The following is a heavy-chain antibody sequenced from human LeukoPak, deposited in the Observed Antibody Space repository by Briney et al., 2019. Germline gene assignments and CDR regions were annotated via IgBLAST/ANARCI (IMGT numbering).Heavy chain of an antibody. V-gene: IGHV4-4*09. CDR1: GGSISTYY. D-gene: IGHD3-9*01. Sequence: PSETLSLTCSASGGSISTYYWSWVRQFPGKGLEWIGYIYSSRSIMYNPSPSSRVSMSVQVSKNQLFLRLSFVTGADTAVYYCARQAQYYDISTTYYEDYYYHYIDAWGKGTTVTVSS. CDR3: ARQAQYYDISTTYYEDYYYHYIDA. J-gene: IGHJ6*03. CDR2: IYSSRSI.